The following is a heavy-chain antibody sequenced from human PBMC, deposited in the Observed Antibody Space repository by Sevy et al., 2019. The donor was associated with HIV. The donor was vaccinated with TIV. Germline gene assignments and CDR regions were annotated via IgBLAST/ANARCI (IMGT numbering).Heavy chain of an antibody. Sequence: GGSLRLSCAASGFTFSSYWMSWVRQAPGKGLEWVANIKQDGSEKYYVDSVKGRFTISRDNAKNSLYLQMNSLRAEDTAVYYCAREGIGYYDSSGNYYYMDVWGKGTTVTFSS. CDR2: IKQDGSEK. D-gene: IGHD3-22*01. CDR1: GFTFSSYW. J-gene: IGHJ6*03. V-gene: IGHV3-7*01. CDR3: AREGIGYYDSSGNYYYMDV.